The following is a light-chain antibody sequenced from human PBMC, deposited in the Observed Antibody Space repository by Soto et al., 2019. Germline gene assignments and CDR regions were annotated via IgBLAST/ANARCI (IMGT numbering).Light chain of an antibody. J-gene: IGLJ2*01. CDR2: NVS. CDR1: SSDVGGYNY. V-gene: IGLV2-14*03. CDR3: SSYTSISTVV. Sequence: QSVLTQPASVSGSPGQSITISCTGTSSDVGGYNYVSWYQQNPGKAPKLVIYNVSNRPSGVSDRFSGSKSGNTASLTISGLQAEDEADYYCSSYTSISTVVFGGGTKVTVL.